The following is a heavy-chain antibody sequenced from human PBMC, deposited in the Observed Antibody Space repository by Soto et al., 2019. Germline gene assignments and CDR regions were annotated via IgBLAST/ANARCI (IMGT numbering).Heavy chain of an antibody. CDR2: INAGNGDT. D-gene: IGHD3-10*01. V-gene: IGHV1-3*01. Sequence: QVQLVQSGAEVKKSGASVKVSCEASGYIFTDYTIHWVRQAPGQRLELMGWINAGNGDTKYSHQFQGRVTFSRDTSASTEYMELSSLRSEDTAVYYCAREGLVRGVLRGIRFDPWGQGTLVTVSS. J-gene: IGHJ5*02. CDR3: AREGLVRGVLRGIRFDP. CDR1: GYIFTDYT.